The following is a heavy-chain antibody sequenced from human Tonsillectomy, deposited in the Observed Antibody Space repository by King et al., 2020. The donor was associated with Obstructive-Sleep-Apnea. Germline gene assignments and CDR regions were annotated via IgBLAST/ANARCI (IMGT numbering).Heavy chain of an antibody. D-gene: IGHD3-22*01. J-gene: IGHJ4*02. CDR1: GGSISSSAYF. V-gene: IGHV4-31*11. CDR2: ISNTAHA. Sequence: VQLQESGPGLVKPSQTLSLTCAVSGGSISSSAYFWSWIRQHPGKGLELIGYISNTAHAYYNPSLNSRPTISVDTSKNHFSLNLSSVTDADTAVYYCGRVPYDSSGYGYFDYWGQGSVVTVSP. CDR3: GRVPYDSSGYGYFDY.